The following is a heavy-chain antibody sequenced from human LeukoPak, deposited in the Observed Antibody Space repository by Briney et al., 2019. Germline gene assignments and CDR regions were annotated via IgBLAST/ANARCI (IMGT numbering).Heavy chain of an antibody. D-gene: IGHD5-18*01. CDR3: ANDLGWIQLNLG. CDR2: INGRSGST. Sequence: GGSLRLACAASGFTFSNYGMSWVRQAPGKGLEWVSIINGRSGSTYYADSVKGRFTISRDNSRNTVYLQMNSLRAEDTAVYYCANDLGWIQLNLGRGQGTLVTVSS. V-gene: IGHV3-23*01. J-gene: IGHJ4*02. CDR1: GFTFSNYG.